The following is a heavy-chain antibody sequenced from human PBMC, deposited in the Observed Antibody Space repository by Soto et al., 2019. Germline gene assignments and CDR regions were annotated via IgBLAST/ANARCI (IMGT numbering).Heavy chain of an antibody. CDR3: TTDPLVVITSYYFDY. Sequence: GGSLRLSCAASGFTFSNAWMNWVRQAPGKGLEWVGRIKSKTDGGTADYAAPVKGRFTISRDDSKNTLYLQMNSLKTEDTALYYFTTDPLVVITSYYFDYWGQGTLVTVSS. J-gene: IGHJ4*02. V-gene: IGHV3-15*07. CDR2: IKSKTDGGTA. D-gene: IGHD3-22*01. CDR1: GFTFSNAW.